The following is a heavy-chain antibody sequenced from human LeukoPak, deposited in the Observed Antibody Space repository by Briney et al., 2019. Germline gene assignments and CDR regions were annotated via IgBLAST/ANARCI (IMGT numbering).Heavy chain of an antibody. Sequence: GGSLRLSCAASGFTFSTYSMNWVRQAPGKGLEWVSSISSSSSYIYYADSVKGRFTISRDNAKNSLYLQMNSLRAEDTALYYCAITSYDGSGYYYWWGQGTLVTVSS. CDR1: GFTFSTYS. D-gene: IGHD3-22*01. CDR3: AITSYDGSGYYYW. V-gene: IGHV3-21*01. CDR2: ISSSSSYI. J-gene: IGHJ4*02.